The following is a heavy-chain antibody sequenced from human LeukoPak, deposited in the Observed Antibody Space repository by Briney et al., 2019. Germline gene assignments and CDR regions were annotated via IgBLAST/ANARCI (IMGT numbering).Heavy chain of an antibody. CDR1: GYTFTGYY. J-gene: IGHJ4*02. D-gene: IGHD3-22*01. V-gene: IGHV1-2*06. CDR2: INPNSGGT. CDR3: ARGGAYSYDSSGRGDY. Sequence: ASVKVSCKASGYTFTGYYMHWVRQAPGQGLEWMGRINPNSGGTNYAQKFQGRVTMTRDTSISTAYMELSRLRSDDTAVYYCARGGAYSYDSSGRGDYWGQGTLVTVSS.